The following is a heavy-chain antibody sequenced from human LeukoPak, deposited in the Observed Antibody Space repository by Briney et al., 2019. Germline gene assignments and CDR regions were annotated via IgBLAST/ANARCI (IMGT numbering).Heavy chain of an antibody. J-gene: IGHJ3*02. D-gene: IGHD3-22*01. Sequence: SETLSLTCTVSGYSISRGYYWGWIRPPPGKGLEWIGSIYHSGSTYYNPSLKSRVTISVDTSKNQFSLKLSSVTAADTAVYYCARDYYYDSSGYYPGVFDIWGQGTMVTVSS. CDR3: ARDYYYDSSGYYPGVFDI. CDR2: IYHSGST. V-gene: IGHV4-38-2*02. CDR1: GYSISRGYY.